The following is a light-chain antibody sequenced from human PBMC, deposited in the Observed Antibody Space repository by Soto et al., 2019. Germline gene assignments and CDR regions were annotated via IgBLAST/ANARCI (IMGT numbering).Light chain of an antibody. CDR3: SSYAGGSNWV. J-gene: IGLJ3*02. CDR2: EVS. Sequence: QSVLTQPPSASGSPGQSVTISCTGSSSDVGGYNYVSWYQQYPGRAPKLMIYEVSQRPSGVPDRFSGSKSGNTASLTVSGLQAEDEADYYCSSYAGGSNWVFGGGTQLTVL. V-gene: IGLV2-8*01. CDR1: SSDVGGYNY.